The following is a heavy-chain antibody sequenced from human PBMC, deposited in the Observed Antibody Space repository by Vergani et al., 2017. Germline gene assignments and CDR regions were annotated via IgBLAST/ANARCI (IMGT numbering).Heavy chain of an antibody. CDR2: INHSGST. CDR1: GGSFSGYY. Sequence: QVQLQQWGAGLLKPSETLSLTCAIYGGSFSGYYWSWIRQPPGKGLEWIGEINHSGSTNYNPSLKSRVTISVDTSKTQFSLKLSSVTAADTAVYYCARARRSGDFWSGHYFDYWGQGTLVTVSA. J-gene: IGHJ4*02. V-gene: IGHV4-34*01. D-gene: IGHD3-3*01. CDR3: ARARRSGDFWSGHYFDY.